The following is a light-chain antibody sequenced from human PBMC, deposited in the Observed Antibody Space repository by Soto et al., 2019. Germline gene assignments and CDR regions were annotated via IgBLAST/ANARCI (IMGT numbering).Light chain of an antibody. CDR1: QSFSSSY. J-gene: IGKJ1*01. Sequence: EIVLTQSPGTLSLCPGERAALSCGASQSFSSSYLAWYQQKPGQAPRLLIYGASSRATGIPDRFSGSGSGTDFTLTISRLEPEYFAVYYCQQYGSSPWTFGQGTKVDI. CDR3: QQYGSSPWT. V-gene: IGKV3-20*01. CDR2: GAS.